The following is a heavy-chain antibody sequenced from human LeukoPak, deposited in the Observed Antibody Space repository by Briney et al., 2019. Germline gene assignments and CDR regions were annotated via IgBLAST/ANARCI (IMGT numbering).Heavy chain of an antibody. Sequence: GGSLRLSCAASGFTFSSYWMNWVRQAPGKGLVWVSRIASDGSSTTYADSVKGRFSISRDNAKNTVYLQMNSLRAEDTAVYYCVSFYETYWGRGTLVTVSS. CDR1: GFTFSSYW. V-gene: IGHV3-74*01. D-gene: IGHD2/OR15-2a*01. CDR3: VSFYETY. J-gene: IGHJ4*02. CDR2: IASDGSST.